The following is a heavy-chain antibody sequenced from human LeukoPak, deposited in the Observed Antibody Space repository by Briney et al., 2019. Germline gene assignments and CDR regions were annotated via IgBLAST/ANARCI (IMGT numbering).Heavy chain of an antibody. CDR1: GYTFTTQG. Sequence: ASVKVSCKASGYTFTTQGITWVRQAPGQRLEWMGWISTYNGNTVYAQRLQGRVTMTTDTPTSTAYMELRSLRSDDTAVYYCVMPIFGVAYYFDHWGQGTRVTVSS. J-gene: IGHJ4*02. CDR2: ISTYNGNT. CDR3: VMPIFGVAYYFDH. D-gene: IGHD3-3*01. V-gene: IGHV1-18*01.